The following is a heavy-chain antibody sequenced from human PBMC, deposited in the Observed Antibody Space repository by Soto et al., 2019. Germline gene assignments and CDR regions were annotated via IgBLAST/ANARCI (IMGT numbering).Heavy chain of an antibody. CDR3: ARDRHHT. CDR2: ISAYNGNT. CDR1: GYTFTSYG. J-gene: IGHJ3*01. D-gene: IGHD6-6*01. V-gene: IGHV1-18*01. Sequence: QVQLVQSGAEVKKPGASVKVSCKASGYTFTSYGISWVRQAPGQGLEWMGWISAYNGNTNYAQKRQGRVTMPTDPSASTADMELRSLRSDGPAVYYCARDRHHTWGQGTMVTVSS.